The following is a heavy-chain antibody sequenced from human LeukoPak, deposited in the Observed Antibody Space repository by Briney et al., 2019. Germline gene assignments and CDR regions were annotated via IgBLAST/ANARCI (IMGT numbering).Heavy chain of an antibody. CDR1: GGSISSNN. CDR2: IYSGGST. D-gene: IGHD4-17*01. V-gene: IGHV3-66*01. Sequence: ETLSLTCAVSGGSISSNNWWSWVRQPPGKGLEWVSVIYSGGSTYYADSVKGRFTISRDNSKNTLYLQMNSLRAEDTAVYYCARVDYGDYGFDYWGQGTLVTVSS. CDR3: ARVDYGDYGFDY. J-gene: IGHJ4*02.